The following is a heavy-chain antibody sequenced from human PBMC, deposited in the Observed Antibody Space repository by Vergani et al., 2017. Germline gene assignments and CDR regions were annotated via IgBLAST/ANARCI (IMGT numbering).Heavy chain of an antibody. CDR1: GFTFSSYA. D-gene: IGHD2-15*01. J-gene: IGHJ6*02. Sequence: EVQLLESGGGLVQPGGSLRLSCAASGFTFSSYAMSWVRQAPGKGLEWVSAISGSGGSTYYADSVKGRFTISRDNSKNTLYLQMNSLRAEDTAVYYCAKVSKPGYCSGGSCPPFYYYYGMDVWGQGTTVTVSS. V-gene: IGHV3-23*01. CDR2: ISGSGGST. CDR3: AKVSKPGYCSGGSCPPFYYYYGMDV.